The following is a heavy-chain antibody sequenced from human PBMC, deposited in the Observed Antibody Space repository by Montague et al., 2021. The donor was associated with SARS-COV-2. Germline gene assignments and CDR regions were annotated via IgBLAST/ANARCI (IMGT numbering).Heavy chain of an antibody. CDR1: GFTFDDYA. CDR3: TRLGWGYSDGLDY. CDR2: ISWNSGNI. Sequence: SLSLSFSASGFTFDDYAMHWVRQAPGKGLEWVSGISWNSGNIGYADSVKGRFTISRDNAKNSLYLQMSSLRAEDTAMYYCTRLGWGYSDGLDYWGQGTPVTVSS. V-gene: IGHV3-9*01. D-gene: IGHD5-18*01. J-gene: IGHJ4*02.